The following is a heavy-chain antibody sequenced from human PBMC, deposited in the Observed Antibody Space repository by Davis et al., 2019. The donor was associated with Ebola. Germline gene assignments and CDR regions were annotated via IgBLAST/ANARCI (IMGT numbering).Heavy chain of an antibody. CDR1: GFTFSSYS. Sequence: GESLKISCAASGFTFSSYSMNWVRQAPGKGLEWVSSISSSSSYIYYADPVKGRFTISRDNAKNSLYLQMNSLRAEDTAVYYCARVGEYNWNVIDAFDIWGQGTMVTVSS. D-gene: IGHD1-1*01. CDR3: ARVGEYNWNVIDAFDI. CDR2: ISSSSSYI. V-gene: IGHV3-21*01. J-gene: IGHJ3*02.